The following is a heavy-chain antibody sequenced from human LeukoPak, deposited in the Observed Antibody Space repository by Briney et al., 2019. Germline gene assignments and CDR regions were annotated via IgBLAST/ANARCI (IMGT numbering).Heavy chain of an antibody. D-gene: IGHD6-13*01. V-gene: IGHV3-7*01. J-gene: IGHJ6*02. CDR1: GFTFSSYW. Sequence: GGSLRLSCAASGFTFSSYWMSWVRQAPGKGLEWVANIKQDGSEKYYVDSVKGRLTISRDNAKNSLYLQMNSLRAEDTAVYYCAREVGIAAAFYYYYGMDVWGQGTTVTVSS. CDR3: AREVGIAAAFYYYYGMDV. CDR2: IKQDGSEK.